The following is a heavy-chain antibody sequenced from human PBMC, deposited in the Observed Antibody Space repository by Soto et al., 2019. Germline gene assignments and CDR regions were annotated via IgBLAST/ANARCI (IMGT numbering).Heavy chain of an antibody. Sequence: KRLEWMGGIIAVNGTTNYAQKFQGRVTITRDTSASTAYMELSSRRSEDTAVYYCASNQGYDFIWGSYRTGEYYYYMDVWRKGTTVTVSS. CDR3: ASNQGYDFIWGSYRTGEYYYYMDV. D-gene: IGHD3-16*02. CDR2: IIAVNGTT. J-gene: IGHJ6*03. V-gene: IGHV1-3*01.